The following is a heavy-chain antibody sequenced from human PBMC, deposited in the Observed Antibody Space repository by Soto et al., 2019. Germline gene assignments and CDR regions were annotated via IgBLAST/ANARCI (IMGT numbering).Heavy chain of an antibody. CDR1: GVTISDYY. J-gene: IGHJ4*02. V-gene: IGHV3-11*01. CDR3: AIVGPPSDY. Sequence: QVQLVESGGGLVKPGGSLRLSCAASGVTISDYYMSWIRQAPGKGLAWVSHISSSGSTIYYADSVKDRFTISRDNAKSSLYMPLNSLIAADTAMSYCAIVGPPSDYWGQGTLVTVSS. CDR2: ISSSGSTI.